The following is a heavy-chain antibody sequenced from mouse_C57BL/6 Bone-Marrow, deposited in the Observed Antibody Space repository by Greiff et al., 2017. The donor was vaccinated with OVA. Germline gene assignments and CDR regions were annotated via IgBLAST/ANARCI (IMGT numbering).Heavy chain of an antibody. CDR3: TTNDYDRYFDV. J-gene: IGHJ1*03. D-gene: IGHD2-4*01. V-gene: IGHV14-4*01. CDR1: GFNIKDDY. Sequence: EVQLQQSGAELVRPGASVKLSCTASGFNIKDDYMHWVKQRPEQGLEWIGWIDPVNGDTEYASKFQGKATITADTSSNTAYLQLSSLTAENTADYYCTTNDYDRYFDVWGTGTTVTVSS. CDR2: IDPVNGDT.